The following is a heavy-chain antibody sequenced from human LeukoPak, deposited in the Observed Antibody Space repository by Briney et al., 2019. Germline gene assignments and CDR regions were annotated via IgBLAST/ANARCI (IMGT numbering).Heavy chain of an antibody. CDR3: ARGHPLLDY. Sequence: KPSETLSLTCAVYGGSFSGDYWTWIRQPPGKGLEWIGEINHSGGTNYNPSLKSRVTISVDTSKNQFSLKLSSVTAADTAVYYCARGHPLLDYWGQGTLVTVSS. CDR1: GGSFSGDY. CDR2: INHSGGT. V-gene: IGHV4-34*01. D-gene: IGHD2-21*02. J-gene: IGHJ4*02.